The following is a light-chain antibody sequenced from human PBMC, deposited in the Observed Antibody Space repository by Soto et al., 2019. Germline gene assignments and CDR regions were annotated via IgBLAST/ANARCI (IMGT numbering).Light chain of an antibody. CDR3: QTWRPGIVV. CDR1: SGHSSYA. V-gene: IGLV4-69*01. J-gene: IGLJ2*01. Sequence: QSVLTQSPSASASLGASVKLTCTLSSGHSSYAIAWHQQQPEKGPRYLMKLNSDGSHSKGDGIPDRFSGSSSGAERYLTISSLQSEDEADYYCQTWRPGIVVFGGGTKLTVL. CDR2: LNSDGSH.